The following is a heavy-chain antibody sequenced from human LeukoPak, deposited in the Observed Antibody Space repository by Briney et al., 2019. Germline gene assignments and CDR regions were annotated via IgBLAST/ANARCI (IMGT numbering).Heavy chain of an antibody. V-gene: IGHV4-38-2*02. CDR3: ARGGMRSSSWYSEVDY. J-gene: IGHJ4*02. CDR1: GYSISSGYY. Sequence: SETLSLTCTVSGYSISSGYYWGWIRQPPGKGLEWIGEINHSGSTNYNPSLKSRVTISVDTSKNQFSLKLSSVTAADTAVYYCARGGMRSSSWYSEVDYWGQGTLVTVSS. CDR2: INHSGST. D-gene: IGHD6-13*01.